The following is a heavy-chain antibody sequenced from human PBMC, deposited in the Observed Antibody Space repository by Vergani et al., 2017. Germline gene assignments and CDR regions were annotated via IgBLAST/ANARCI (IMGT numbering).Heavy chain of an antibody. D-gene: IGHD3-10*01. CDR1: GGPLSTTDW. CDR2: IGHSGST. CDR3: ARNPIGSSYYEY. V-gene: IGHV4-4*03. Sequence: QLQESGPGLVKPLGTLSLTCSVSGGPLSTTDWWSWVRQSPERGLEWIGKIGHSGSTYFNASFASRVSMSVDWSVKQFSPYLRSVTAADTAVYYCARNPIGSSYYEYWGQGILVTVSS. J-gene: IGHJ4*02.